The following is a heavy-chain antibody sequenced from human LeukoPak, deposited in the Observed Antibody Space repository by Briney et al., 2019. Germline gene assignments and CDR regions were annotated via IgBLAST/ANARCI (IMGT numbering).Heavy chain of an antibody. Sequence: GGSLRLSCAASGFTVSSNYMSWVRQAPGKGLEWVSVIYSGGSTYYADSVKGRFTISRDNSKNTLYLQMNSLRAEDTAVYYCARDLDGRPVGYFDYWGQGTLVTVPS. J-gene: IGHJ4*02. V-gene: IGHV3-53*01. CDR1: GFTVSSNY. CDR2: IYSGGST. D-gene: IGHD2-15*01. CDR3: ARDLDGRPVGYFDY.